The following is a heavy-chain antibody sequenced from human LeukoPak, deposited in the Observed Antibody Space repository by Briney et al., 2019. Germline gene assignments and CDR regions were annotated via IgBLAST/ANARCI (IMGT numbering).Heavy chain of an antibody. CDR3: ARARGDFWSGYYAGELDY. CDR1: GFTFSSYA. CDR2: ISSSQRAV. J-gene: IGHJ4*02. D-gene: IGHD3-3*01. Sequence: GGSLRLSCAASGFTFSSYAMSWVRQAPGKGLEWVSLISSSQRAVNYGDSVKGRFTTSRDNAKNSLYLQMNSLRAEDTAVYYCARARGDFWSGYYAGELDYWGQGTLVTVSS. V-gene: IGHV3-48*04.